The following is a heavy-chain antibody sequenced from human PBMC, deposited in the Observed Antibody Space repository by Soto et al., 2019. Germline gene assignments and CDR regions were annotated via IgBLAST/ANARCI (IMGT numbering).Heavy chain of an antibody. D-gene: IGHD3-3*01. CDR3: ARLVVTIFGVIAYYYNGMDV. CDR2: IIPIFGTA. J-gene: IGHJ6*02. CDR1: GGTFSSYA. V-gene: IGHV1-69*13. Sequence: GASVKVSCKASGGTFSSYAISWVRQAPGQGLEWMGGIIPIFGTANYAQKFQGRVTITADESTSTAYMELSSLRSEDTAVYYCARLVVTIFGVIAYYYNGMDVWGQGXTLTVYS.